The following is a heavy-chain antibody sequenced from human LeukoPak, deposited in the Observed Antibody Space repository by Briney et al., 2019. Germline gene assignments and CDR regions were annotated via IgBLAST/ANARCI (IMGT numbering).Heavy chain of an antibody. CDR2: INPNSGGT. D-gene: IGHD2-2*01. Sequence: ASVKVSCKASGYTFTGYYMHWVRQATGQGLEWMGWINPNSGGTNYAQKFQGRVTITRDTSISTAYMELSRLRSDDTAVYYCARDRGDCSSTSCYDWFDPWGQGTLVTVSS. CDR1: GYTFTGYY. CDR3: ARDRGDCSSTSCYDWFDP. V-gene: IGHV1-2*02. J-gene: IGHJ5*02.